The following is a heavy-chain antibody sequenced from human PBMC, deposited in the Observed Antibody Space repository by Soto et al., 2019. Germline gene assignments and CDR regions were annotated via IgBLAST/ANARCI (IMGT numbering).Heavy chain of an antibody. CDR3: ASSADYYDSSGPEGPFDY. J-gene: IGHJ4*02. CDR1: GYTFTSYA. CDR2: INAYNGNT. D-gene: IGHD3-22*01. V-gene: IGHV1-3*01. Sequence: ASVKVSCKASGYTFTSYAMHWVRQAPGQRLEWMGWINAYNGNTNYAQKFQGRVTMTTDTSTSTAYMELRSLRSDDTAVYYCASSADYYDSSGPEGPFDYWGQGTLVTVSS.